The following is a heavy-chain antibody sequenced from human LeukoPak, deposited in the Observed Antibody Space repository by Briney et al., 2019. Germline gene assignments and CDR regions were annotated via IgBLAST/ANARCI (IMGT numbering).Heavy chain of an antibody. CDR1: GYSIRTRYY. CDR2: VYHSGST. CDR3: ARSYFSVGAFDI. Sequence: SETLSLTCGVSGYSIRTRYYWGWVRQPPGKDLEWIGSVYHSGSTYYNPSLKSRVNILVDTSKNQFSLSLTSVTAADTAVYYCARSYFSVGAFDIWGQGTMVTVSS. D-gene: IGHD2/OR15-2a*01. J-gene: IGHJ3*02. V-gene: IGHV4-38-2*01.